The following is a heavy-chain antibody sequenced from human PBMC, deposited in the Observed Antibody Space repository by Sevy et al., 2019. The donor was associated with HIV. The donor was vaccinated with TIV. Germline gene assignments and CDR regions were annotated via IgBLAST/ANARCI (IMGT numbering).Heavy chain of an antibody. CDR1: GFTFSSYW. CDR2: INSDGSST. V-gene: IGHV3-74*03. CDR3: AIDKTPYYYSYMDV. J-gene: IGHJ6*03. Sequence: GGSLRLSCAASGFTFSSYWMHWVRQAPGKGLVWVSRINSDGSSTTYTDSVKGRFTISRDNASNTLYLQMNSLRAEFKSIYYCAIDKTPYYYSYMDVWGKGTTVTVSS.